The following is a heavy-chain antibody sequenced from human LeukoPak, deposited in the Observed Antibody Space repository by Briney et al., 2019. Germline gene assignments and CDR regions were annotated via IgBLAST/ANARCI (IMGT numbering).Heavy chain of an antibody. CDR3: ARGIHPPKYYGWGSDTFDI. CDR1: GFTFSTYA. D-gene: IGHD3-10*01. J-gene: IGHJ3*02. V-gene: IGHV3-30*04. CDR2: VSKDGNTK. Sequence: GGSLRLSCVASGFTFSTYAIHWVRQAPGKGLEWVAVVSKDGNTKYYADSVKGRFTISRDNSKNTVYLQVNSLRTEDTSVYYCARGIHPPKYYGWGSDTFDIWAQGKMVTVS.